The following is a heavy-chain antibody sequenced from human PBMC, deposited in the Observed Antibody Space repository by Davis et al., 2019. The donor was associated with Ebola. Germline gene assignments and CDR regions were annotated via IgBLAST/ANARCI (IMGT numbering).Heavy chain of an antibody. CDR3: ARDLGMGRRVDAFDI. D-gene: IGHD7-27*01. CDR2: INHSGST. V-gene: IGHV4-34*01. CDR1: GGSFSGYY. J-gene: IGHJ3*02. Sequence: MPSETLSLTCAVYGGSFSGYYWSWIRQPPGKGLEWIGEINHSGSTNYNPSLKSRVTISVDTSKNQFSLKLSSVTAADTAVYYCARDLGMGRRVDAFDIWGQGTMVTVSS.